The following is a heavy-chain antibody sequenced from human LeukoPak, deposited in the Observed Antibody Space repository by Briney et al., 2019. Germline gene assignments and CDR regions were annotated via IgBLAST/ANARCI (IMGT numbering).Heavy chain of an antibody. CDR3: ARGLPYSSSGNYYYYMDV. CDR1: GGSFSGYY. CDR2: INHSGST. V-gene: IGHV4-34*01. D-gene: IGHD6-13*01. J-gene: IGHJ6*03. Sequence: SETLSLTCAVSGGSFSGYYWSWIRQPPGKGLEWIGEINHSGSTNYNPSLKSRVTTSVDTSKNQFSLKLSSVTAADTAVYYCARGLPYSSSGNYYYYMDVWGKGTTVTVSS.